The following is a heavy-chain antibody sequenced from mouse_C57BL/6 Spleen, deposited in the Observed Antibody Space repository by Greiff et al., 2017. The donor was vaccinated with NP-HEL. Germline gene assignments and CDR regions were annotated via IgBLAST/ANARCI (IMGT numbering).Heavy chain of an antibody. V-gene: IGHV1-7*01. CDR2: INPNSGYT. CDR1: GFTFTSYW. J-gene: IGHJ3*01. D-gene: IGHD1-1*01. Sequence: QVQLQQSGAELAKPGASVKLSCKASGFTFTSYWMHWVKQRPGQGLEWIGHINPNSGYTKYNQKFKDKATLTADTSSSTAYMQLSSLPYEDSTVYYCASPRYSSSYAFAYWGQGTLVTVAA. CDR3: ASPRYSSSYAFAY.